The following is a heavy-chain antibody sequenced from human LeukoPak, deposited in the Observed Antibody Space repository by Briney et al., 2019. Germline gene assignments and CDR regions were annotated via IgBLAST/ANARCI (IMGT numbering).Heavy chain of an antibody. CDR2: ISGSGGSI. V-gene: IGHV3-23*01. CDR1: GFTFSSYA. CDR3: AKGPYCSSSSCYTIGSFDF. Sequence: GGSLRLSCVASGFTFSSYAMSWVRQAPGKGLEWVSAISGSGGSIYYADSVKGRFTISRDNSKNTLYLQMNSLRAEDTALYYCAKGPYCSSSSCYTIGSFDFWGQGTLVTVSS. J-gene: IGHJ4*02. D-gene: IGHD2-2*02.